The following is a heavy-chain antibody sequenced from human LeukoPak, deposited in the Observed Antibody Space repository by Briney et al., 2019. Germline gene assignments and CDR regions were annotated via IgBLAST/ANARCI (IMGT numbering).Heavy chain of an antibody. D-gene: IGHD1-26*01. CDR2: IYYSVST. V-gene: IGHV4-39*07. CDR3: ARGQGATVPQVGKNWFDP. Sequence: PSETLSLTCTVSGASISSTNNFWGWIRQTPGKGLEWIATIYYSVSTYYNPSLKSRLSISVDTSKNQFSLKLSSVTAADTAVYYCARGQGATVPQVGKNWFDPWGQGTRVIVSS. CDR1: GASISSTNNF. J-gene: IGHJ5*02.